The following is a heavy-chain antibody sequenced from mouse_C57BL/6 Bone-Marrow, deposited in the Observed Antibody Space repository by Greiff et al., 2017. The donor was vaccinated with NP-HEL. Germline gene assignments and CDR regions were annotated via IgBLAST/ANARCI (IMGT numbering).Heavy chain of an antibody. J-gene: IGHJ3*01. CDR1: GYSFTGYF. CDR3: ARGDPSGAY. D-gene: IGHD3-1*01. V-gene: IGHV1-20*01. Sequence: VQLQQSGPELVKPGDSVKISCKASGYSFTGYFMNWVMQSHGKSLEWIGRINPYNGDTFYNQKFKGKATLTVDQSSSTAHMELRSLTSEDSAVYYCARGDPSGAYWGQGTLVTVSA. CDR2: INPYNGDT.